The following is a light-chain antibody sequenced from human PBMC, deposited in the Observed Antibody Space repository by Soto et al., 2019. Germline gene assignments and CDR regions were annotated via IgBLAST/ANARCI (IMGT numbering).Light chain of an antibody. Sequence: DIQMTQSPSTLSASIEDRIIITCRASQSMNTWLAWYQQKPGEAPKLLIYDGSTLARGVPSRSSGSASETEFTLTISRLQPDDFATFYCQQYQTYSRTFGQGTKVEV. J-gene: IGKJ1*01. V-gene: IGKV1-5*03. CDR2: DGS. CDR1: QSMNTW. CDR3: QQYQTYSRT.